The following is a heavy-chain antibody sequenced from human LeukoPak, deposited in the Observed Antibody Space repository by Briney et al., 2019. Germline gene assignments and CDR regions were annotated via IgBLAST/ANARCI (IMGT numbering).Heavy chain of an antibody. CDR3: ARDPGVRCLVGFDY. J-gene: IGHJ4*02. V-gene: IGHV3-33*01. CDR2: IWYDGSNK. D-gene: IGHD6-19*01. CDR1: GFTFSSYG. Sequence: GGSLRLSCAASGFTFSSYGMHWVRQAPGKGLEWVAVIWYDGSNKYYADSVKGRSTISRDNSKNTLYLQMDSLRAEDTAVYYCARDPGVRCLVGFDYWGQGTLVTVSS.